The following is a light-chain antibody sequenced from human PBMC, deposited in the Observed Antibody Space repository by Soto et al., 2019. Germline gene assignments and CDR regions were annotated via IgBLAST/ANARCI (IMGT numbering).Light chain of an antibody. Sequence: EIVLTQSPATLSLSPGERATLSCRASQSVSRHLAWYQQKPGQPPRLLIYGASNRATGIPARFSGSGSGTDFTLIISSLEPEDFPVYYCQQRSDRPSITFGQGTRL. V-gene: IGKV3-11*01. CDR1: QSVSRH. CDR2: GAS. J-gene: IGKJ5*01. CDR3: QQRSDRPSIT.